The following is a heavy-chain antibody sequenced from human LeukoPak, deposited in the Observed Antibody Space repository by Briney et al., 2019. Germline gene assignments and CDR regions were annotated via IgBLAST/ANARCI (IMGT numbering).Heavy chain of an antibody. CDR3: ATYRQVLLPFES. J-gene: IGHJ4*02. CDR1: GFTFSTFA. CDR2: IFPSGGEI. Sequence: GGSLRLSCAASGFTFSTFAMIWVRQPPGKGLEWVSSIFPSGGEIHYADSVRGRFTISRDNSKSTLSLQMNSLRAEDTAVYYCATYRQVLLPFESWGQGTLVTVSS. D-gene: IGHD2-8*02. V-gene: IGHV3-23*01.